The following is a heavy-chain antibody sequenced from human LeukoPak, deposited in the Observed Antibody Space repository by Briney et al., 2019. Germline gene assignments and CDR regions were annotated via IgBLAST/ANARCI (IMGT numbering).Heavy chain of an antibody. CDR3: ARGGLDHDILTGYSFDY. CDR1: GGSFSGYY. J-gene: IGHJ4*02. Sequence: SETLSLTCAVYGGSFSGYYWSWIRQPPGKGLEWIGEINHSGSTNYNPSLKSRVTISVDTSKNQFSLKLSSVTAADTAVYYCARGGLDHDILTGYSFDYWGQGTQVTVSS. V-gene: IGHV4-34*01. CDR2: INHSGST. D-gene: IGHD3-9*01.